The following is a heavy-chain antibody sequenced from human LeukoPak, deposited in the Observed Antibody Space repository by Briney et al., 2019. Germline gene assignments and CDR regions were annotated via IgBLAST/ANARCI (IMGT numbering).Heavy chain of an antibody. V-gene: IGHV3-30*03. J-gene: IGHJ5*02. D-gene: IGHD3-10*01. CDR2: ISYDGSNK. CDR3: ARGGSRITMVRGVDNWFDP. CDR1: GFTFSSYG. Sequence: GGSLRLSCAASGFTFSSYGMHWVRQAPGKGLEWVAVISYDGSNKYYADSVKGRFTISRDNSKDTLYLQMNSLRAEDTAVYYCARGGSRITMVRGVDNWFDPWGQGTLVTVSS.